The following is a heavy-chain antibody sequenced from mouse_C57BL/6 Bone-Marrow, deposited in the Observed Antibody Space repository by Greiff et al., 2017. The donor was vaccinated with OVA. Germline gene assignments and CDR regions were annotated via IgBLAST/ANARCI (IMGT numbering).Heavy chain of an antibody. Sequence: VQLQQSGAELVKPGASVKLSCTASGFNIKDYYMHWVKQRTEQGLEWIGRIDPEDGETKYAPKFQGKATITADTSSNTAYLQLSSMTSEDTAVYYCASTLFYYSGSSYGWYFDVWGTGTTVTVSS. CDR1: GFNIKDYY. CDR3: ASTLFYYSGSSYGWYFDV. D-gene: IGHD1-1*01. CDR2: IDPEDGET. J-gene: IGHJ1*03. V-gene: IGHV14-2*01.